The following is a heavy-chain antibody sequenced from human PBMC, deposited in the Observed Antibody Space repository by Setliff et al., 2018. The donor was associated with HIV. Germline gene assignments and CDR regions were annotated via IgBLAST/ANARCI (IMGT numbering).Heavy chain of an antibody. CDR2: IFYTGNS. CDR3: ARRWKSSQYYDFWSPRSSYFDF. D-gene: IGHD3-3*01. V-gene: IGHV4-39*01. J-gene: IGHJ4*02. CDR1: GGSVDSSSYY. Sequence: PSETLSLTCTVSGGSVDSSSYYWGWIRQPPGKGLEWIGNIFYTGNSYKNPSLRSRLTISVDTSRNQFSLKLSSVSAADTAVYYCARRWKSSQYYDFWSPRSSYFDFWGQGMLVTVSS.